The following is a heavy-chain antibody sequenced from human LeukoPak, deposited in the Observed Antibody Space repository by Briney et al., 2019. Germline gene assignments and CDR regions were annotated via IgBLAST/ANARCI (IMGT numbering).Heavy chain of an antibody. J-gene: IGHJ4*02. CDR1: GFIFRNYW. Sequence: PGGSLRLSCAASGFIFRNYWMHWVRHAPGKGLVWVARINPNGRTTTYTDSVKGRFTISRDNAKNTLYLQMNSLRAEDTAVYYCARDFAGDRDYWGQGTLVTVSS. D-gene: IGHD4-17*01. CDR2: INPNGRTT. CDR3: ARDFAGDRDY. V-gene: IGHV3-74*01.